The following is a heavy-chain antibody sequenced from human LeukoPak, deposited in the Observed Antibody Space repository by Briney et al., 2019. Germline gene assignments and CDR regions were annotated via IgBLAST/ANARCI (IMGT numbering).Heavy chain of an antibody. CDR3: ARDRRDYAYNWFDP. V-gene: IGHV4-31*02. CDR2: IYYSGST. CDR1: GGSISSGGYY. Sequence: PSQTLSLTCTVSGGSISSGGYYWSWIRQHPGKGLEWIGYIYYSGSTYCNPSLKSRVTISVDTSKNQFSLKLSSVTAADTAVYYCARDRRDYAYNWFDPWGQGTLVTVSS. D-gene: IGHD4-17*01. J-gene: IGHJ5*02.